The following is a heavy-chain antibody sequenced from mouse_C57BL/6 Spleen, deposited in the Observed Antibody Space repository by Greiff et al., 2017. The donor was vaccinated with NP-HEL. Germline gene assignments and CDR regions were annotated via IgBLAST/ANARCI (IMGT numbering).Heavy chain of an antibody. J-gene: IGHJ3*01. CDR3: ARGYDGYSFAY. CDR1: GFTFSSYA. V-gene: IGHV5-4*03. Sequence: DVMLVESGGGLVKPGGSLKLSCAASGFTFSSYAMSWVRQTPEKRLEWVATISDGGSYTYYPDNVKGRFTISRDNAKNNLYLQMSHLKSEDTAMYYCARGYDGYSFAYWGQGTLVTVSA. D-gene: IGHD2-3*01. CDR2: ISDGGSYT.